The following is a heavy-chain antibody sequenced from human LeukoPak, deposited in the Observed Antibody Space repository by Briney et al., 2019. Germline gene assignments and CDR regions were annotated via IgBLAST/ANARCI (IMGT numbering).Heavy chain of an antibody. V-gene: IGHV4-59*11. Sequence: SETLSLTCIVSGGSISSHYWSWIRQPPGKGLEWIGYIYYSGSTNYNPSLKSRVTISVDTSKNQFSLKLSSVTAADTAVYYCARGSIVATIGSYYFDYWGQGTLVTVSS. CDR1: GGSISSHY. CDR3: ARGSIVATIGSYYFDY. D-gene: IGHD5-12*01. J-gene: IGHJ4*02. CDR2: IYYSGST.